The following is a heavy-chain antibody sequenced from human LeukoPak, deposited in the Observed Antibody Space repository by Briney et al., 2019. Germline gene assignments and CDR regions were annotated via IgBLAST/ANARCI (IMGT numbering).Heavy chain of an antibody. CDR3: ARPPYAGSYSIDY. CDR1: GLIFSDHY. D-gene: IGHD1-26*01. Sequence: GGSLRLSCAVSGLIFSDHYIDWVRQAPGKGLEWVGRSRNKAQSFTIHYAASVKGRFSISRDDSKNSLYLQMDSLKTEDTAVYYCARPPYAGSYSIDYWGQGTLVTVSS. V-gene: IGHV3-72*01. CDR2: SRNKAQSFTI. J-gene: IGHJ4*02.